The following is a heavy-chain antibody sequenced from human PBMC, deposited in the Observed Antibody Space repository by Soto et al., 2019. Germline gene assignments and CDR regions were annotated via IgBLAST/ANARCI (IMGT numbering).Heavy chain of an antibody. Sequence: ASVKVSCKASGYTFTSYYMHWVRQAPGQGLEWMGIINPSGGSTSYAQKFQGRVTMTRDTSTSTVYMELSGLRSEDTAVYYCASGTVAATPWAGMDVWGQGTTVTVSS. CDR3: ASGTVAATPWAGMDV. CDR1: GYTFTSYY. CDR2: INPSGGST. V-gene: IGHV1-46*01. J-gene: IGHJ6*02. D-gene: IGHD2-15*01.